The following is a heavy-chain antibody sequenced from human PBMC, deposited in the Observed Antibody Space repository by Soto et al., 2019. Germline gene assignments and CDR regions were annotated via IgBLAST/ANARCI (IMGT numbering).Heavy chain of an antibody. CDR2: ISSSSSYI. Sequence: GGSLRLSCAASGFTFSSYSMNWVRQAPGKGLEWVSSISSSSSYIYYADSVKGRFTISRDNAKNSLYLQMNSLRAEDTAVYYCARAYLRYFDWFPTTHDAFDIWGQGTMVTVSS. V-gene: IGHV3-21*01. CDR1: GFTFSSYS. D-gene: IGHD3-9*01. CDR3: ARAYLRYFDWFPTTHDAFDI. J-gene: IGHJ3*02.